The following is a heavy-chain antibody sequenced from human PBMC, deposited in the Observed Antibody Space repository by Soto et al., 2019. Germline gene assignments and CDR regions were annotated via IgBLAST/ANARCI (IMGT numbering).Heavy chain of an antibody. CDR3: VKGSEVARQELDH. Sequence: PGGSLRLSCAASGFTFSNFGMHWVSKAPGKGLEWVAAISSDGGDKYYSHSVKDRFTISRDNSKNTLFLQMNSLRVEDTAVYYCVKGSEVARQELDHWGQGILVTVSS. D-gene: IGHD2-15*01. CDR2: ISSDGGDK. CDR1: GFTFSNFG. J-gene: IGHJ4*02. V-gene: IGHV3-30*18.